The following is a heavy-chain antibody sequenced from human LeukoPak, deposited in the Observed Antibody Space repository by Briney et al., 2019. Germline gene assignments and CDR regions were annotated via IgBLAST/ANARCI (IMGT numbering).Heavy chain of an antibody. Sequence: GGSLRLPCAVSGFAFGSEAMSWVRQSPARGLEWVASISPGGGTTYYADYVKGRFTISRDNSNNSLFVQMNSLRVEDTAVYYCARIYFGSGSYYNTIDYWGQGTLVTVSS. CDR3: ARIYFGSGSYYNTIDY. CDR1: GFAFGSEA. J-gene: IGHJ4*02. CDR2: ISPGGGTT. D-gene: IGHD3-10*01. V-gene: IGHV3-23*01.